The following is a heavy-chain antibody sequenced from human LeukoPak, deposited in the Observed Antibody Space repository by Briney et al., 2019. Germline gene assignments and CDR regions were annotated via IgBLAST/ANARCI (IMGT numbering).Heavy chain of an antibody. CDR1: GFTLSSYG. D-gene: IGHD4-17*01. CDR2: IDSDTYGNTI. J-gene: IGHJ4*02. CDR3: ARDRDYAFDY. Sequence: PGGSLRLSCAASGFTLSSYGMNWVRQAPGKGLEWISYIDSDTYGNTIYYADIVRGRFTISRDNAKNSLYLQMNSLRDEDTALYYCARDRDYAFDYWGQGTLVTVSS. V-gene: IGHV3-48*02.